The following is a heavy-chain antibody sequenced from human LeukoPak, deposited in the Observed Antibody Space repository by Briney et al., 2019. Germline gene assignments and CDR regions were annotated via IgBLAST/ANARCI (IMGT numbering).Heavy chain of an antibody. D-gene: IGHD2-2*01. CDR1: GFIFRPHG. V-gene: IGHV3-21*01. CDR2: ISSSSTYI. Sequence: GGSLRLPCAAWGFIFRPHGMNGVPRASGRAREGGASISSSSTYIHSEDSVKGRFTISRDANSLYLQMNSLRAEDTAVYFCARERDCGTSCGTYYFVSWGQGTLVTVSS. CDR3: ARERDCGTSCGTYYFVS. J-gene: IGHJ4*02.